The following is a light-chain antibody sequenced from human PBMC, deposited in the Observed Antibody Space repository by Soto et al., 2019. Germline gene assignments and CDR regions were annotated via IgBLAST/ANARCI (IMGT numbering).Light chain of an antibody. V-gene: IGKV1-33*01. CDR3: QQYDNLLALT. J-gene: IGKJ4*01. CDR2: DAS. Sequence: DIQMTQSPSSLSASVGDRVTIACQASQDISKYLNWYQFRPGQAPKLLIYDASNLQTGVPSRFRGSGSGTHFTLTITSLQPEDVATYYCQQYDNLLALTFGGGTKVDI. CDR1: QDISKY.